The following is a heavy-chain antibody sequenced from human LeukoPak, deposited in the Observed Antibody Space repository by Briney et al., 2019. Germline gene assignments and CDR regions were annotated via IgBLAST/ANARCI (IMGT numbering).Heavy chain of an antibody. J-gene: IGHJ4*01. CDR1: GGSISSSIEY. D-gene: IGHD6-13*01. CDR2: IYYSGST. V-gene: IGHV4-30-4*08. Sequence: TLPVPHTVSGGSISSSIEYWGWIRQPPGKGLEWIGYIYYSGSTYYNPSLKSRVTISVDTSKNQFSLKLSSVTAADTAVYYCARDQSSSSWYQHLDYWGQANLGTGSS. CDR3: ARDQSSSSWYQHLDY.